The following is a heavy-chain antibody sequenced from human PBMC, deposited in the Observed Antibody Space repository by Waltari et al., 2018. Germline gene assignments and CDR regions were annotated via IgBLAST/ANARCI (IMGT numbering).Heavy chain of an antibody. Sequence: QVQLQESGPGLVKPSETLSLTCAVSGKSVSSPYYWAWFRQPPGKGPEWIGNIYHTGTTYYNPSLKSRVTMSVDTSKNQFSLKLTSVTAADTAVYYCARTTSYYYDTTGDSPEIWGQGTMVTVSS. D-gene: IGHD3-22*01. CDR3: ARTTSYYYDTTGDSPEI. CDR1: GKSVSSPYY. J-gene: IGHJ3*02. CDR2: IYHTGTT. V-gene: IGHV4-38-2*01.